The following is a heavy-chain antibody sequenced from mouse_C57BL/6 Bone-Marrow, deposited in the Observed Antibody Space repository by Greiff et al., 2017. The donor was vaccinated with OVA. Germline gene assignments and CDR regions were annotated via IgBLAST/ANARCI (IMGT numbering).Heavy chain of an antibody. V-gene: IGHV1-76*01. CDR3: ARGIFKNY. CDR1: GYSFSDYY. Sequence: QVQLQQSGAELVRPGASVKLSCKASGYSFSDYYLNWVKLRPGQGLEWIARIYPGSGNTYCNEKFKGQATLTAETSSSTAYMQLSSLTSEDSAVYFCARGIFKNYWGQGTTLTVSS. CDR2: IYPGSGNT. J-gene: IGHJ2*01.